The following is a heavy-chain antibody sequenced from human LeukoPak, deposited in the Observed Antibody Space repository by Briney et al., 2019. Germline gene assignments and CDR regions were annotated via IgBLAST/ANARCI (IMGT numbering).Heavy chain of an antibody. CDR2: INHSGST. D-gene: IGHD3-3*01. CDR1: GGSFSGYY. V-gene: IGHV4-34*01. CDR3: ARGAPRQYYDFWSGYRTHFDY. Sequence: PSETLSLTCAVYGGSFSGYYWSWIRQPPGKGLEWIGEINHSGSTNYNPSLKSRVTISVDTSKNQFSLKLSSVTAADMAVYYCARGAPRQYYDFWSGYRTHFDYWGQGTLVTVSS. J-gene: IGHJ4*02.